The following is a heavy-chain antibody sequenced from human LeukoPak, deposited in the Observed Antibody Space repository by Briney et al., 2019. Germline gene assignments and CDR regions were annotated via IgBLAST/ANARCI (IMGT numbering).Heavy chain of an antibody. CDR1: GFTFSSYA. D-gene: IGHD1-1*01. CDR3: AKMAGMTRQVYYMDV. J-gene: IGHJ6*03. CDR2: LYGSGETT. Sequence: TGGSLRLSCAASGFTFSSYAMSWARQAPGKGLEWVSALYGSGETTYYADSVKGRFTVSRDNSKNTLYLQMDGLRAEDTAVYYCAKMAGMTRQVYYMDVWGEGATVTVSS. V-gene: IGHV3-23*01.